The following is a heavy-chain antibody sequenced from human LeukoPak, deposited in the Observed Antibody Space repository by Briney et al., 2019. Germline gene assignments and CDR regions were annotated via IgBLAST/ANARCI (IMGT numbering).Heavy chain of an antibody. CDR3: ARIIRYCRSPSCSPNSYFDY. Sequence: ESGPTLVNPTETLTLTCTVSGFSLSNARMGVSWIRQPPGKALEWLAHIFSSDEKSYSTSLKSRLTISKDTSKSQVVLTMANMDPVDTATYYCARIIRYCRSPSCSPNSYFDYWGQGTLVTVSS. CDR1: GFSLSNARMG. V-gene: IGHV2-26*02. CDR2: IFSSDEK. J-gene: IGHJ4*02. D-gene: IGHD2-2*01.